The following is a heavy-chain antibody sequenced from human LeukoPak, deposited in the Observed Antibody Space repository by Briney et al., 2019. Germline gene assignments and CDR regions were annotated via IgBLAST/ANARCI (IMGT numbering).Heavy chain of an antibody. Sequence: PGGSLRLSCAASGFTFSNYWMSWVRQAPEKGLEWVANIKEDGSEKYYVDSVKGRFTISRDNAKNSLYLQMNSLRAEDTAVYYCVKYSNSVASADLLDAFDIWGQGTMVTVSS. D-gene: IGHD6-13*01. V-gene: IGHV3-7*01. CDR3: VKYSNSVASADLLDAFDI. CDR1: GFTFSNYW. CDR2: IKEDGSEK. J-gene: IGHJ3*02.